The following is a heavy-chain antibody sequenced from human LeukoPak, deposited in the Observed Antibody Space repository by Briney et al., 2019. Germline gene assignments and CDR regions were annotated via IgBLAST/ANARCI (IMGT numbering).Heavy chain of an antibody. D-gene: IGHD3-10*01. V-gene: IGHV4-39*07. Sequence: SETLSLTCAVSGGSIGSSSYYWSWIRQPPGKGLEWIGEINHSGSTNYNPSLKSRVTISVDTSKNQFSLKLSSVTAADTAVYYCATTNVLLWFGELSKTAYFDYWGQGTLVTVSS. CDR1: GGSIGSSSYY. CDR2: INHSGST. CDR3: ATTNVLLWFGELSKTAYFDY. J-gene: IGHJ4*02.